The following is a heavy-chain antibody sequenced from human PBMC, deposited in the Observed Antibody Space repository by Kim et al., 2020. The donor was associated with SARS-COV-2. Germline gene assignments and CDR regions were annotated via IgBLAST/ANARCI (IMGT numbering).Heavy chain of an antibody. CDR2: ISAYNGNT. CDR1: GYTFTSYG. J-gene: IGHJ4*02. D-gene: IGHD6-13*01. V-gene: IGHV1-18*01. Sequence: ASVKVSCKASGYTFTSYGISWVRQAPGQGLEWMGWISAYNGNTNYAQKLQGRVTMTTDTSTSTAYMELRSLRSDDTAVYYCARGSLPVGAPRSPYSSSWPYFDYWGQGTLVTVSS. CDR3: ARGSLPVGAPRSPYSSSWPYFDY.